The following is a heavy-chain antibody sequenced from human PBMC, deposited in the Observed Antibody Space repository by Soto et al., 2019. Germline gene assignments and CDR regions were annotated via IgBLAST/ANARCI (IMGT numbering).Heavy chain of an antibody. CDR2: INPNSGGK. CDR1: GYPFTGYY. J-gene: IGHJ6*03. V-gene: IGHV1-2*04. D-gene: IGHD6-13*01. CDR3: ARARIAAAGYGMDV. Sequence: SVNVSCKSSGYPFTGYYMHWVRQAPGQGLEWMGWINPNSGGKNYAQKFQGWVTMTRDTSISTAYMELSRLRSDDTAVYYCARARIAAAGYGMDVWGKGTTVNVSS.